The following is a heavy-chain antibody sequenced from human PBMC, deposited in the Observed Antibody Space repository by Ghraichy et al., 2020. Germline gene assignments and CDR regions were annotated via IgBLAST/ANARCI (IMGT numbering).Heavy chain of an antibody. Sequence: SETLSLTCTVSGGSISSGAYSWTWIRQSPGKGLEWIGYIHQSGTTDYNPSLEGRVSISVDWSRNQFSLRLSSVTAADTAVYYCTRDPCVIGCPKGGYYDPWGQGSLVIVSS. CDR2: IHQSGTT. V-gene: IGHV4-30-2*06. CDR1: GGSISSGAYS. J-gene: IGHJ5*02. CDR3: TRDPCVIGCPKGGYYDP. D-gene: IGHD3-16*02.